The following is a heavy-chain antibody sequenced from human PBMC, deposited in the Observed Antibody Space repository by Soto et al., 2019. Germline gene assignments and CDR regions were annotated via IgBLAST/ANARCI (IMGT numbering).Heavy chain of an antibody. CDR2: FDPEDGET. CDR3: ATAPLTHYDFWSGSLDY. CDR1: GYTLTELS. V-gene: IGHV1-24*01. Sequence: ASVKVSCKVSGYTLTELSMHWVRQAPGKGLEWMGGFDPEDGETIYAQKFQGRVTMTEDTSTDTAYMELSSLRSEDKAVYYCATAPLTHYDFWSGSLDYWGQGTLVTVSS. J-gene: IGHJ4*02. D-gene: IGHD3-3*01.